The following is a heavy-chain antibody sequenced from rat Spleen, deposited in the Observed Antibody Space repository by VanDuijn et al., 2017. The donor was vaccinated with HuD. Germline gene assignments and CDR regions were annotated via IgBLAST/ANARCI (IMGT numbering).Heavy chain of an antibody. CDR1: GFTFSDYY. Sequence: EVQLVESGGGLVQPGRSLKLSCAASGFTFSDYYMAWIRQAPGKGLEWVASITNTGGSTYYPDSVKGRFTISRDNAKSTLYLQMDSLRSEDTATYYCARNEQLYLDWYFDFWGPGTMVTVSS. V-gene: IGHV5-7*01. CDR3: ARNEQLYLDWYFDF. D-gene: IGHD1-2*01. CDR2: ITNTGGST. J-gene: IGHJ1*01.